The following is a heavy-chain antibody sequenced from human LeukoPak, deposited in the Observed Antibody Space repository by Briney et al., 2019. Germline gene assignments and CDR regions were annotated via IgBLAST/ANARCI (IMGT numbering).Heavy chain of an antibody. D-gene: IGHD3-22*01. CDR2: ISGNNGNT. CDR1: GYTFTSYG. CDR3: ARDVFSTYYYDSSGLGDAFEI. J-gene: IGHJ3*02. Sequence: ASVKVSCKASGYTFTSYGISWVRQAPGQGLEWMGWISGNNGNTNYAQHLQGRVTMTTDTSTSTAYMGLRGLRSDDTAVYYCARDVFSTYYYDSSGLGDAFEIWGRGTMVTVSS. V-gene: IGHV1-18*01.